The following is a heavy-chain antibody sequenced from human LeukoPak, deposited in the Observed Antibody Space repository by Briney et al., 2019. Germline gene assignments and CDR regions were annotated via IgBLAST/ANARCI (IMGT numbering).Heavy chain of an antibody. V-gene: IGHV1-18*01. Sequence: ASVTVSCKASGYTFNNYYSTWVRQAPGQGLEWMGWISVYNGNTNYVQKFQGRVTMTTDTSTSTAYMELRSLRSDDTAMYYCARSYCSGSSCYYFDHWGQGTPVTVSS. D-gene: IGHD2-15*01. CDR1: GYTFNNYY. CDR3: ARSYCSGSSCYYFDH. J-gene: IGHJ4*02. CDR2: ISVYNGNT.